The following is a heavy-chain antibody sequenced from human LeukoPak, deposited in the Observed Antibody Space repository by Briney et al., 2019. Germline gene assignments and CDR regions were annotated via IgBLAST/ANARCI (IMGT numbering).Heavy chain of an antibody. Sequence: PSETLSLTCTVSGGSISSSSYSWGWIRQPPGKGLEWIGSIYYSGSTYNPSLKSRVTISVDTSKNQFSLKLRSVTAADTAVYYCASSHESYHQIDYWGQGTPVTVSS. CDR2: IYYSGST. V-gene: IGHV4-39*07. J-gene: IGHJ4*02. CDR1: GGSISSSSYS. CDR3: ASSHESYHQIDY. D-gene: IGHD1-26*01.